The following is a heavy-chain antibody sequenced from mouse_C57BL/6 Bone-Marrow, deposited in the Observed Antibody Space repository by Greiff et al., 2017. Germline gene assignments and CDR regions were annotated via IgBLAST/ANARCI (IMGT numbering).Heavy chain of an antibody. CDR1: GYTFTSYG. Sequence: QVQLQQSGAELARPGASVKLSCKASGYTFTSYGISWVKQRTGQGLEWIGEVYPRSGNTYYNEKFKGKATLTADKSSSTAYMELRILTSEDSADYFCASYYGSRGNYWGQGTTLTVSS. CDR3: ASYYGSRGNY. D-gene: IGHD1-1*01. V-gene: IGHV1-81*01. CDR2: VYPRSGNT. J-gene: IGHJ2*01.